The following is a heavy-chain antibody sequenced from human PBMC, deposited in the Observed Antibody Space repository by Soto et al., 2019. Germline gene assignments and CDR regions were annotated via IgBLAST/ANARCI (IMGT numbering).Heavy chain of an antibody. J-gene: IGHJ5*02. V-gene: IGHV4-31*03. CDR2: IYYSGST. Sequence: SETLSLTCTVSGGSISSGGYYWSWIRQHPGKGLEWIGYIYYSGSTYYNPSLKSRVTISVDTSKNQFSLKLSSVTAADTAVYYCARVTGISGWFDPWGQGTLVTVSS. CDR1: GGSISSGGYY. CDR3: ARVTGISGWFDP. D-gene: IGHD7-27*01.